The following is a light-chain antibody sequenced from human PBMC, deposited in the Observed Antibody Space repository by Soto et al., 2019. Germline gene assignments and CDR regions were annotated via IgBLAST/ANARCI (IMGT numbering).Light chain of an antibody. V-gene: IGKV1-39*01. CDR3: QQSYSTRLT. Sequence: DLQMNQCPSSLYASVGDRVTITVPASQSSSSYLNWYQQKPGKAPKLLISAASSLQSGVPSRFSGSGSGTHFPLPISSLQPDDFATYYCQQSYSTRLTFGQGTKVEIK. CDR2: AAS. J-gene: IGKJ1*01. CDR1: QSSSSY.